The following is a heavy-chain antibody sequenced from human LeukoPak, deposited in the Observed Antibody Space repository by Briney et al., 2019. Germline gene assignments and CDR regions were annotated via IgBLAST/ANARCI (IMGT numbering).Heavy chain of an antibody. J-gene: IGHJ6*03. CDR3: ARDVRSSRYYYYYMDV. V-gene: IGHV1-69*13. CDR1: GGTFSSYA. D-gene: IGHD6-6*01. CDR2: VIPIFGTA. Sequence: VASVKVSCKASGGTFSSYAISWVRQAPGQGLEWMGGVIPIFGTANYAQKFQGRVTITADESTSTAYMELSSLRSEDTAVYYCARDVRSSRYYYYYMDVWGKGTTVTVSS.